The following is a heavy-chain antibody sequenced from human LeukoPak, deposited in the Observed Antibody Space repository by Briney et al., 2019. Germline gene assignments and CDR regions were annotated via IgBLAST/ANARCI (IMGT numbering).Heavy chain of an antibody. CDR3: AKGGRLLWFGEPTDFFDY. J-gene: IGHJ4*02. D-gene: IGHD3-10*01. CDR1: GFTFSSYA. Sequence: GGSLRLSCAASGFTFSSYAMSWVRQAPGKGLEWVSAIGVVGGSTYYADSVKGRFTISRDNSKNTLYLQMNSLRAEDTAVYYCAKGGRLLWFGEPTDFFDYWGQGTLVTDCS. V-gene: IGHV3-23*01. CDR2: IGVVGGST.